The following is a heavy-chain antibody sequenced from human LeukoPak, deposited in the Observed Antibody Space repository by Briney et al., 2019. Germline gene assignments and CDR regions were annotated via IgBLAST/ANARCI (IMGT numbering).Heavy chain of an antibody. V-gene: IGHV4-59*01. CDR1: GGSISSYY. D-gene: IGHD4-17*01. Sequence: SETLSLTCTVSGGSISSYYWSWIRQPPGKGLEWIGYIYYSGSTNYNPSLKSRVAISVDTSKNQFSLKLSSVTAAGTAVYYCAREDPQTTVPEGLDVWGQGTTVTVSS. CDR2: IYYSGST. J-gene: IGHJ6*02. CDR3: AREDPQTTVPEGLDV.